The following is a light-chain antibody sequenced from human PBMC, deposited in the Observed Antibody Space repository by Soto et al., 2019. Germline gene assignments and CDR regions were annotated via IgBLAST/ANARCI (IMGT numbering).Light chain of an antibody. CDR2: DAS. CDR3: QQYNNWPPIT. J-gene: IGKJ5*01. V-gene: IGKV1-5*01. Sequence: IQMTQSPSTLSASVGDRVTITCRASHNIERWMAWYQQKPGKAPSLLIFDASTLHSGVPSRFSGSGSGTDFTLTISSLQPDDFATYYCQQYNNWPPITFGQGTRLEIK. CDR1: HNIERW.